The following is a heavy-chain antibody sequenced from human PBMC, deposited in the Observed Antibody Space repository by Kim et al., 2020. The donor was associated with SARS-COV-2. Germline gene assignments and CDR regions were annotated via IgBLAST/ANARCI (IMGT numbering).Heavy chain of an antibody. Sequence: SETLSLTCAVYGGSFSGYYWSWIRQPPGKGLEWIGEINHSGSTNYNPSLKSRVTISVDTSKNQFSLKLSSVTAADTAVYYCARGRGMTQEARHYYYYYMDVWGKGTTVTVSS. CDR3: ARGRGMTQEARHYYYYYMDV. V-gene: IGHV4-34*01. D-gene: IGHD1-20*01. J-gene: IGHJ6*03. CDR2: INHSGST. CDR1: GGSFSGYY.